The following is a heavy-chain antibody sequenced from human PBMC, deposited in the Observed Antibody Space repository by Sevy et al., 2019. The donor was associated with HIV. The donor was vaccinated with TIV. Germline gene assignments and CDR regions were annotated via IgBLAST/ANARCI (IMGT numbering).Heavy chain of an antibody. J-gene: IGHJ2*01. Sequence: SETLSLTCTVSGFSVSSDNYWGWLRQSPRKGLQWIGSSYHSGTTYYNSSLNSRVTISVDTSRNRFSLRLNSVTAADTALYFCAREGRVFYGSGTYYNDWYFDLWGRGTLVTVSS. CDR2: SYHSGTT. CDR3: AREGRVFYGSGTYYNDWYFDL. CDR1: GFSVSSDNY. D-gene: IGHD3-10*01. V-gene: IGHV4-38-2*02.